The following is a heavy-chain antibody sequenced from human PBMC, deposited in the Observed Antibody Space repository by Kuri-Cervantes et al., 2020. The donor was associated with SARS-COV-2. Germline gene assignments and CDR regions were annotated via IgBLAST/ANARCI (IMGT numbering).Heavy chain of an antibody. CDR3: ARGLWGIQYYFDY. J-gene: IGHJ4*02. V-gene: IGHV3-21*01. CDR1: GFTFSSYS. Sequence: GESLKISCAASGFTFSSYSMNWVRQAPGKGLEWVSSISSSSSSYIYYADSVKGRFTISRDNAKNSLYLQMNSLRAEDTAVYYCARGLWGIQYYFDYWGQGTLVTVSS. D-gene: IGHD7-27*01. CDR2: ISSSSSSYI.